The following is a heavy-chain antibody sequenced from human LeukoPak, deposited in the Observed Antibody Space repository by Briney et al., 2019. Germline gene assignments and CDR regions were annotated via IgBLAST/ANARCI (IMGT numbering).Heavy chain of an antibody. CDR3: ARVSSSWYAADY. CDR2: LRQDRRYN. D-gene: IGHD6-13*01. V-gene: IGHV3-7*01. Sequence: GGSLRLSCAASGFTLSSYWMRWVRQARGKGLEGVANLRQDRRYNYYIDPVKGRFTISRDNPKNSLYLQMNSLRAEDTAVYYCARVSSSWYAADYWGQGTLVTVSS. J-gene: IGHJ4*02. CDR1: GFTLSSYW.